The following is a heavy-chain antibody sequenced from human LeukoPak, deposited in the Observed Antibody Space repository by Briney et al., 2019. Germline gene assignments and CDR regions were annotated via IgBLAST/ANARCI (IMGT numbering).Heavy chain of an antibody. CDR3: ARRSGWYSYASDY. D-gene: IGHD6-19*01. CDR1: GGSFSGYY. Sequence: PSETLSLTCAVYGGSFSGYYWSWIRQPPGKGLEWIGEINHSGSTNYNPSLKSRVTISVDTSKNQFSLKLSSVTAADTAVYYCARRSGWYSYASDYWGQGTLVTVSS. V-gene: IGHV4-34*01. J-gene: IGHJ4*02. CDR2: INHSGST.